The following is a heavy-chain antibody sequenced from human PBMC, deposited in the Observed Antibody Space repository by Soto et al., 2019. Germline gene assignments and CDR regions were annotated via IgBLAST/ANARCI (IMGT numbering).Heavy chain of an antibody. CDR1: GDSINSGDYY. CDR3: SRVNSSSSLDN. D-gene: IGHD2-2*01. V-gene: IGHV4-30-4*01. Sequence: TLSLTCTVSGDSINSGDYYWSWIRQPPGKGLEWIGYIYFSGSAYLNPSLESRLTISVDTSKNQFSLKLRSVTAADTAIYYCSRVNSSSSLDNWGQGALVTVS. J-gene: IGHJ4*02. CDR2: IYFSGSA.